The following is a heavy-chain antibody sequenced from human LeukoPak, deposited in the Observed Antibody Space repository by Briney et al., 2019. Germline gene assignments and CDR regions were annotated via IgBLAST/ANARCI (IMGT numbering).Heavy chain of an antibody. D-gene: IGHD3-3*01. V-gene: IGHV4-34*01. CDR2: INHSGTT. Sequence: PSETLSLTCAVYGGPFSGYYWSWIRQPPGKGLEWIGEINHSGTTNYNPSLKSRVTISVDTSKNQYSLNLSSVTAADTAVYYFAGGPTTYYNFWSGPVFDYWGQGTLVTVSS. J-gene: IGHJ4*02. CDR3: AGGPTTYYNFWSGPVFDY. CDR1: GGPFSGYY.